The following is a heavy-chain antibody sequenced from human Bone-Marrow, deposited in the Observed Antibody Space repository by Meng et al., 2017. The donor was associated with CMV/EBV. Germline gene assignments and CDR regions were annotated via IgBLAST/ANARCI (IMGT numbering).Heavy chain of an antibody. CDR3: ARDRARATIMGWYNWFDP. J-gene: IGHJ5*02. CDR1: GGTFSSYA. V-gene: IGHV1-69*05. D-gene: IGHD5-12*01. Sequence: SVKVSCKASGGTFSSYAISWVRQAPGQGLGWMGGIIPIFGTANYAQKFQGRVTITTDESTSTAYMELSSLRSEDTAVYYCARDRARATIMGWYNWFDPWGQGTLVTVSS. CDR2: IIPIFGTA.